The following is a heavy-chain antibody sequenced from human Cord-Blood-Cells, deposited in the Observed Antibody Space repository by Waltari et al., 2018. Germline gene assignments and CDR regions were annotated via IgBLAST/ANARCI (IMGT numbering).Heavy chain of an antibody. V-gene: IGHV4-31*03. CDR2: IYYIGST. Sequence: QVQLQESGPGLVKPSQTLSLTCTVSGGPIPSGGYYWSWIRQHPGKGLEWSGYIYYIGSTYYNPSLKSRVTISVDTSKNQFSLKLSSVTAADTAVYYCARDVGRGSYSNSDWGQGTLVTVSS. D-gene: IGHD4-4*01. CDR1: GGPIPSGGYY. J-gene: IGHJ4*02. CDR3: ARDVGRGSYSNSD.